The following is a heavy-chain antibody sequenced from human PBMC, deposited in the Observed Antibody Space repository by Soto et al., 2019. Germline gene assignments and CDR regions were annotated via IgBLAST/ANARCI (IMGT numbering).Heavy chain of an antibody. CDR2: IKQDGSEK. V-gene: IGHV3-7*01. D-gene: IGHD2-2*01. J-gene: IGHJ6*03. Sequence: GGSLRLSCAASGFTFSSYWMSWVRQAPGKGLEWVANIKQDGSEKYYVDSVKGRFTISRDNAKNSLYLQMNSLRAEDTAVYYCASTILLTEYQLLFAPDYMDVWGKGTTVTVSS. CDR3: ASTILLTEYQLLFAPDYMDV. CDR1: GFTFSSYW.